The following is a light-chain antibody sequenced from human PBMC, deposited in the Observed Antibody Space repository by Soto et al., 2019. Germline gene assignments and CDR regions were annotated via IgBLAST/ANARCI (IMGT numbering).Light chain of an antibody. CDR3: QQYNSVGR. CDR2: DVS. CDR1: QSISRW. J-gene: IGKJ1*01. V-gene: IGKV1-5*01. Sequence: DNQMLSTPRTVAAYVRDGVTGRCRASQSISRWLARCQQMPGKAPKFLISDVSSLECGVPSRFSASGSGTDVTLPISSLQPDDFATYYGQQYNSVGRFAQGTKVDI.